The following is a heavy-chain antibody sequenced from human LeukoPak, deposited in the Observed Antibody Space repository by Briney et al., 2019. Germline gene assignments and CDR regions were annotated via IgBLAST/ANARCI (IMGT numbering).Heavy chain of an antibody. CDR2: INPYSGDT. CDR1: GYTFTGYH. D-gene: IGHD3-22*01. Sequence: ASVKVSCKASGYTFTGYHIHWVRQAPGQGLEWMGRINPYSGDTNFAQKFQGRVTMTRDTSITTAYMDLSSLTPDDTAVYFCARGWVYYDSSGLPIMSWGQGTLVTVSS. CDR3: ARGWVYYDSSGLPIMS. V-gene: IGHV1-2*06. J-gene: IGHJ5*02.